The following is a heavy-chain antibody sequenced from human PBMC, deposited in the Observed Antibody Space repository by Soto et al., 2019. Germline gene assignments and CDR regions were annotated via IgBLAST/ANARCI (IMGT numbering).Heavy chain of an antibody. J-gene: IGHJ5*02. Sequence: PSETLSLTCAVSGGSISSGGYSWSWIRQPPGKGLEWIGYIYHSGSTYYNPSLKSRVTISVDRSKNQFSLKVSSVTAADTAVYYCARHVMPLNWFDPWGQGTLVTVSS. CDR3: ARHVMPLNWFDP. CDR2: IYHSGST. D-gene: IGHD2-2*01. V-gene: IGHV4-30-2*01. CDR1: GGSISSGGYS.